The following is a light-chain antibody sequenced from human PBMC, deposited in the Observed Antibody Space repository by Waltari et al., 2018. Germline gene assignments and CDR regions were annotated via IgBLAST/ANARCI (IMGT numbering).Light chain of an antibody. V-gene: IGKV3-11*01. CDR1: QSVDYY. CDR2: DAS. Sequence: EIVLTQSPATLSLPPGEGATLSCRASQSVDYYLAWYQQKPGQAPRLLIHDASNRASGVPARFSGSGSGTDFSLTISSLEPEDFAVYYCQQRRNWPITFGQGTRLEI. J-gene: IGKJ5*01. CDR3: QQRRNWPIT.